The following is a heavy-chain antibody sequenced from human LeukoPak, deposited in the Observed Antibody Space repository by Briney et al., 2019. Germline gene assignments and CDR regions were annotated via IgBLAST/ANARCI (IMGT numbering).Heavy chain of an antibody. CDR3: AKSRSSSSTSCYNY. J-gene: IGHJ4*02. D-gene: IGHD2-2*02. V-gene: IGHV3-23*01. Sequence: GGSLRLSCAASGFIFSSYAMSWVRQAPGKGLEWVSTISGSDGNTFYAESAKGRFTISRDNSQNTLYLEMNSLRADDTAMYYCAKSRSSSSTSCYNYWGQGTLVTVSS. CDR1: GFIFSSYA. CDR2: ISGSDGNT.